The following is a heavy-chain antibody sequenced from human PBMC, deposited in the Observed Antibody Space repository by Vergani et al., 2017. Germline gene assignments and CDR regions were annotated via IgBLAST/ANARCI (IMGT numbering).Heavy chain of an antibody. Sequence: QVPLVQSGAEVKKPGASVKVSCKVSGYTLTELSMHWVRPAPGKGLEWMGGFDPEDGETIYAQKFQGRVTMTEDTSTDTAYMELSSLRSEDTAVYYCATAEITMVRGVRSPAVIWGQGTLVTVSS. CDR2: FDPEDGET. CDR3: ATAEITMVRGVRSPAVI. V-gene: IGHV1-24*01. CDR1: GYTLTELS. D-gene: IGHD3-10*01. J-gene: IGHJ4*02.